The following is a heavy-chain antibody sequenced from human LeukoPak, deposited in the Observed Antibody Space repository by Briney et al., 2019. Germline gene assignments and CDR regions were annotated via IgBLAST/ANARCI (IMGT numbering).Heavy chain of an antibody. CDR3: ARGRYFDWPRWVVGFDY. V-gene: IGHV4-34*01. J-gene: IGHJ4*02. Sequence: ASETLSLTCAVYGGSFSGYYWSWIRQPPGKGLEWIGEINHSGSTNYNPSLKSRVTISVDTSKNQFSLKLSSVTAADTAVYYCARGRYFDWPRWVVGFDYWGQGTLVTVSS. CDR1: GGSFSGYY. D-gene: IGHD3-9*01. CDR2: INHSGST.